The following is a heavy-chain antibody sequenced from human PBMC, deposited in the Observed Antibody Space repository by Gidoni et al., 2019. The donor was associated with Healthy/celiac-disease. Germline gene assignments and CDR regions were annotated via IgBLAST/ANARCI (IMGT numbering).Heavy chain of an antibody. D-gene: IGHD3-9*01. Sequence: QVQLQESGPGLVKPSETLSLTCTVSGGSISSYYWSWIRQPPGKGLEWIGYIYYSGSTNYNPSLKSRVTISVDTSKNQFSLKLSSVTAADTAVYYCARGHVLRYFEHWGQGTLVTVSS. V-gene: IGHV4-59*01. CDR2: IYYSGST. CDR1: GGSISSYY. J-gene: IGHJ4*02. CDR3: ARGHVLRYFEH.